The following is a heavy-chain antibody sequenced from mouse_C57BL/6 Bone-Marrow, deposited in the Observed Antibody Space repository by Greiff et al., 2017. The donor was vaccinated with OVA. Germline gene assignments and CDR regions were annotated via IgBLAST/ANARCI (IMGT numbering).Heavy chain of an antibody. CDR3: ARGAY. CDR2: IYPGDGDT. J-gene: IGHJ3*01. V-gene: IGHV1-80*01. Sequence: VQLVESGAELVKPGASVKISCKASGYTFSTYWMHWVKQRPGKGLEWIGQIYPGDGDTNYNGKFKGKATLTADKSSSTAYMQLSSLTSADSAVYFCARGAYWGQGTLVTVSS. CDR1: GYTFSTYW.